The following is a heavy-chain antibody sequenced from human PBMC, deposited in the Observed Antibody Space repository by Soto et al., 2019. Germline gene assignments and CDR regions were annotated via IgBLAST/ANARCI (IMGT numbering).Heavy chain of an antibody. CDR2: IYYSGST. CDR1: GGSVSSGSYY. D-gene: IGHD1-1*01. CDR3: ARDTGFYGMDV. J-gene: IGHJ6*02. V-gene: IGHV4-61*01. Sequence: SETLSLTCTVSGGSVSSGSYYWSWIRQPPGKGLEWIGYIYYSGSTNYNPSLKSRVTISVDTSKNQFSLKLSSVTAADTAVYYCARDTGFYGMDVWGQGTTVTVS.